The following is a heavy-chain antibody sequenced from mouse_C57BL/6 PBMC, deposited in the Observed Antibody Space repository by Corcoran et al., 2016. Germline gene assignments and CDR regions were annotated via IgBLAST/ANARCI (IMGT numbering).Heavy chain of an antibody. CDR3: AREYHEVY. Sequence: QIQLVQSGPELKKPGETVKISRKASGYTFTTYGMSWVKQAPGKGLKWMGWINTYSGVPTYADDFKGRFAFSLETSASTAYLQINNLKNEDTATYFCAREYHEVYWGQGTLVTVSA. CDR1: GYTFTTYG. V-gene: IGHV9-3*01. CDR2: INTYSGVP. J-gene: IGHJ3*01. D-gene: IGHD2-10*02.